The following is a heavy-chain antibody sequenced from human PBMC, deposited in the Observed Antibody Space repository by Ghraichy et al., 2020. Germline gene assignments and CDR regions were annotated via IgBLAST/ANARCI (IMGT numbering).Heavy chain of an antibody. V-gene: IGHV6-1*01. D-gene: IGHD5-12*01. CDR2: TYCQSRWSS. J-gene: IGHJ3*02. CDR3: ARGWLRGGFDI. CDR1: GDSVSGKRGG. Sequence: SQTLSLTCAIYGDSVSGKRGGWNWIRQSPSRGLEWLGRTYCQSRWSSDFAVSVRGRITITADTSKNQFSLNLNSVTPEDTSIYYCARGWLRGGFDIWGQGTIVTVSS.